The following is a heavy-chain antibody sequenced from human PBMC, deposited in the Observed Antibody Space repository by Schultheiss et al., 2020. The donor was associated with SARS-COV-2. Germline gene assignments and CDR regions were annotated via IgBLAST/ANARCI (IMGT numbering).Heavy chain of an antibody. J-gene: IGHJ4*02. V-gene: IGHV4-34*10. CDR3: ARLQWPSKIDY. Sequence: SETLSLTCAVYGGSFSGYYWSWIRQPPGKGLEWIGEINHSGSTYYNPSLKSRITMSVDTSKNQFSLKLSSVTAADTAVYYCARLQWPSKIDYWGQGTLVTVSS. D-gene: IGHD6-19*01. CDR2: INHSGST. CDR1: GGSFSGYY.